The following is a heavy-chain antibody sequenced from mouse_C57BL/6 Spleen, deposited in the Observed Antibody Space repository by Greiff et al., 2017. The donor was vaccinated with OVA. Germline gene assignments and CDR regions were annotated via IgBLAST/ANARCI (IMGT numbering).Heavy chain of an antibody. V-gene: IGHV1-69*01. CDR2: IDPSDSYT. J-gene: IGHJ3*01. D-gene: IGHD5-1-1*01. Sequence: VQLQQPGAELVMPGASVKLSCKASGYTFTSYWMHWVQQRPGQGLEWIGEIDPSDSYTNYNQKFKGKSTLTVDKSSSTAYMQLSSLTSEDSAVYYCARYHEGFAYWGQGTLVTVSA. CDR3: ARYHEGFAY. CDR1: GYTFTSYW.